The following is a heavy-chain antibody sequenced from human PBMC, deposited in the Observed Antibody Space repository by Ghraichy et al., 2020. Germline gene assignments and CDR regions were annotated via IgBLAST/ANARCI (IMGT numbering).Heavy chain of an antibody. CDR3: AKGAAMIVVVTPFDY. CDR2: ISGSGGNT. V-gene: IGHV3-23*01. Sequence: GGSLRLSCAASGFTFSSYAMSWVRQAPGKGLEWVSAISGSGGNTYYADSVKGRFTISRDNSKNTLYLQMNSLRAEDTAVYYCAKGAAMIVVVTPFDYWGQGTLVTVSS. CDR1: GFTFSSYA. D-gene: IGHD3-22*01. J-gene: IGHJ4*02.